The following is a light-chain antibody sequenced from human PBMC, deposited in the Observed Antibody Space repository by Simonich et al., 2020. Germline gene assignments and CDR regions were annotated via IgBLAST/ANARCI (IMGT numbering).Light chain of an antibody. J-gene: IGKJ1*01. Sequence: DIVMTPSPDSLAVSLGERATINCKSSPSVLYSSNNKNSLVWYQQKPGQPPKLRIYWASTRESGVPDRFSGSGSGTDFTLTISSLQAEDVAVYYCQQYYSTPLTFGQGTKVEIK. CDR2: WAS. V-gene: IGKV4-1*01. CDR1: PSVLYSSNNKNS. CDR3: QQYYSTPLT.